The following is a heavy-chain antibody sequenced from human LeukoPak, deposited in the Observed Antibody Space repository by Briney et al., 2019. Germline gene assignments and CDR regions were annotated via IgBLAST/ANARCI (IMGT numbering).Heavy chain of an antibody. Sequence: GGSLILSCAAPGFTFSSYGMHWVRQAPGKGLEWVAFIRYDGSNKYYADSVKGRFTISRDNSKNTLYLQMNSLRAEDTAVYYCARESPVRRAFDIWGQGTVVTVSS. CDR3: ARESPVRRAFDI. V-gene: IGHV3-30*02. J-gene: IGHJ3*02. CDR1: GFTFSSYG. CDR2: IRYDGSNK.